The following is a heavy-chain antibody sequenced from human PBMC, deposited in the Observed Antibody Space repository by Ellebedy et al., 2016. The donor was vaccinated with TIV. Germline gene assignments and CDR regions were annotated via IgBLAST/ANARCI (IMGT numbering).Heavy chain of an antibody. J-gene: IGHJ6*02. CDR1: GGSISSSSYY. CDR2: INHSGST. Sequence: MPGGSLRLSCTVSGGSISSSSYYWSWIRQPPGKGLEWIGEINHSGSTNYNPSLKSRVTISVDTSKNQFSLKLSSVTAADTAVYYCARLPRVEHYYYYGMDVWGQGTTVTVSS. CDR3: ARLPRVEHYYYYGMDV. V-gene: IGHV4-39*07. D-gene: IGHD1-1*01.